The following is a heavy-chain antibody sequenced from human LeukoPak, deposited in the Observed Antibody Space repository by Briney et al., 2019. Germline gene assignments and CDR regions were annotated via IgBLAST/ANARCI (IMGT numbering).Heavy chain of an antibody. CDR1: GGSISSSNDY. D-gene: IGHD3-16*01. CDR3: ARDRTLGHYHWYFDL. Sequence: SETLSLTCTVSGGSISSSNDYWVWIRQPPGKGLEYIGSVYYRGSTNYKPSLKSRVTISVDTSKNQFSLKLTSVTAADTAVYYCARDRTLGHYHWYFDLWGRGSLVSVSS. V-gene: IGHV4-39*07. CDR2: VYYRGST. J-gene: IGHJ2*01.